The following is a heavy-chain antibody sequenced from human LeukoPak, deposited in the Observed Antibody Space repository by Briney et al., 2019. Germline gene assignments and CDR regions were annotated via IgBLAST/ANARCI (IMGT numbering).Heavy chain of an antibody. D-gene: IGHD6-13*01. Sequence: SETLSLTCTVPGGSISSSSYYWGWIRQPPGKGLEWIGSIYYSVSTYYNPSLKSRVTISVDTSKNQFSLKLSSVTAADTGVYYCARDLKCGYSGSWYLGYYYYYMDVWGKGTTVTISS. CDR2: IYYSVST. CDR1: GGSISSSSYY. J-gene: IGHJ6*03. CDR3: ARDLKCGYSGSWYLGYYYYYMDV. V-gene: IGHV4-39*07.